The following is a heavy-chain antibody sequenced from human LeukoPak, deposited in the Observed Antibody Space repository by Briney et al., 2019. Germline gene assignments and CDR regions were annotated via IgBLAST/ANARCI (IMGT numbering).Heavy chain of an antibody. CDR3: ALEGMATLDAFDI. CDR2: IIPILGIA. D-gene: IGHD5-24*01. J-gene: IGHJ3*02. Sequence: SVKVSCKASGGTFSSYTISWVRQAPGQGLEWMGRIIPILGIANYAQKFQGRVTITADKSTSTAYMELSSLRPEDTAVYYCALEGMATLDAFDIWGQGTMVTVSS. CDR1: GGTFSSYT. V-gene: IGHV1-69*02.